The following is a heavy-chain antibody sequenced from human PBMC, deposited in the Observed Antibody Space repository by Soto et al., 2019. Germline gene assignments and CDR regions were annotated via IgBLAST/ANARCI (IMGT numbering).Heavy chain of an antibody. CDR1: GGSVSSGSYY. Sequence: SETLSLTCTVSGGSVSSGSYYWSWVRQPPGKGLEWIGYIYYSGSTNYNPSLKSRVTISVDTSKNQFSLKLSSVTAADTAVYYCARDMEVVAAGYYYYGMDVWGQGTTVTVSS. CDR2: IYYSGST. V-gene: IGHV4-61*01. D-gene: IGHD2-15*01. CDR3: ARDMEVVAAGYYYYGMDV. J-gene: IGHJ6*02.